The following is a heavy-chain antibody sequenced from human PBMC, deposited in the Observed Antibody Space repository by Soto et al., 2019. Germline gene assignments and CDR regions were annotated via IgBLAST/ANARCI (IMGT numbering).Heavy chain of an antibody. Sequence: VQLVESGGGVVQPGRSLRLSCAASGFTFSSYGMHWVRQAPGKGLEWVAVISYDGSNKYYADSVKGRFTISRDNSKNTLYLQMNSLRAEDTAVYYCAKNVDTAMVYNWFDPWGQGTLVTVSS. CDR2: ISYDGSNK. J-gene: IGHJ5*02. D-gene: IGHD5-18*01. V-gene: IGHV3-30*18. CDR3: AKNVDTAMVYNWFDP. CDR1: GFTFSSYG.